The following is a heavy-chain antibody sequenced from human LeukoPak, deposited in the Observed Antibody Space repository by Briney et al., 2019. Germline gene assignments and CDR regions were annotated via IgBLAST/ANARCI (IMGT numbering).Heavy chain of an antibody. CDR1: GGSISSSSYY. Sequence: PSETLSLTCTVSGGSISSSSYYWGWIRQPPGKGLEWIGSIYYSGSTYYNPSLKSRVTISVDTSKNQFSLKLSSVTAADTAVYYCARREIKKWLRSKNYFDYWGQGTLVTVSS. CDR2: IYYSGST. D-gene: IGHD5-12*01. J-gene: IGHJ4*02. CDR3: ARREIKKWLRSKNYFDY. V-gene: IGHV4-39*07.